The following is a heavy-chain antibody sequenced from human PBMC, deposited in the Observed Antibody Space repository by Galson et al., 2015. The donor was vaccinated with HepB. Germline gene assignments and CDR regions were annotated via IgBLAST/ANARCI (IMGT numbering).Heavy chain of an antibody. CDR1: GFSFSNYA. V-gene: IGHV3-23*01. CDR2: ISGRGVTT. J-gene: IGHJ3*02. Sequence: SLRLSCAASGFSFSNYAMTWVRQPPGKGLQWVATISGRGVTTFDADSVKGQFTISRDNSKNTLYLEMNNLRADDTAVYFCAKSKDSGWSYNAFDIWGQGTVVTVSS. D-gene: IGHD6-19*01. CDR3: AKSKDSGWSYNAFDI.